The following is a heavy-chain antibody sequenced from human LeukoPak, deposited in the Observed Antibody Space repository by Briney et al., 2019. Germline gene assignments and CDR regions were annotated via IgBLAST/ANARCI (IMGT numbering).Heavy chain of an antibody. CDR2: IKPDGSEK. V-gene: IGHV3-7*01. D-gene: IGHD5-18*01. Sequence: QPGGSLRLSCAASGFTFSSYAMSWVRQAPGKGLEWVANIKPDGSEKYYVDSVKGRFTISRDNAKNSLYLQMNSLRAEDTAVYYCTREGYRSGYGRWDYWGQGTLVTVSS. CDR1: GFTFSSYA. CDR3: TREGYRSGYGRWDY. J-gene: IGHJ4*02.